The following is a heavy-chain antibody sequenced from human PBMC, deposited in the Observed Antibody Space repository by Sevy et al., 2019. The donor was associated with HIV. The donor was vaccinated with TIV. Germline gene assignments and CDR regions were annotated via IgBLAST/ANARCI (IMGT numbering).Heavy chain of an antibody. CDR1: GFTFSYSG. D-gene: IGHD6-13*01. CDR2: IQYDGRNT. V-gene: IGHV3-30*02. CDR3: AKNTAAVGTGGFDY. Sequence: GGSLRLSCTTSGFTFSYSGMHWVRQAPGKGLELVTFIQYDGRNTHYADSVKGRFTISRDNSKNMLYLQMNSLRGDDTAVYYCAKNTAAVGTGGFDYWGQGALVTVSS. J-gene: IGHJ4*02.